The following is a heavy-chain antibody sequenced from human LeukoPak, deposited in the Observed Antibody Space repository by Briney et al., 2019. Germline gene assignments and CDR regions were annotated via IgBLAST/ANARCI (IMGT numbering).Heavy chain of an antibody. J-gene: IGHJ4*02. V-gene: IGHV3-11*01. CDR3: AREKYYYDSSGHRKLDY. CDR2: ISSSGSTI. D-gene: IGHD3-22*01. CDR1: GFTFSDYY. Sequence: GGSLRLSCVASGFTFSDYYMTWIRQAPGKGLEWVSYISSSGSTIYYADSVKGRFTISRDNAKNSLFLQMNSLIAEDTAVYYCAREKYYYDSSGHRKLDYWGQGTLVTVSS.